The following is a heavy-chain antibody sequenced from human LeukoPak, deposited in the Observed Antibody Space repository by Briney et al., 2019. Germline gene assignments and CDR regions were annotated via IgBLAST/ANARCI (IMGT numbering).Heavy chain of an antibody. J-gene: IGHJ4*02. D-gene: IGHD6-13*01. V-gene: IGHV4-31*03. CDR2: IYYSGST. CDR3: ARDLAAAGTFDY. Sequence: PSQTLSLTCTVSGGSISSGGYYWSWIRQHPGKVLEWIGYIYYSGSTYYNPSLKSRVTISVDTSKNQFSLKLSSVTAADTAVYYCARDLAAAGTFDYWGQGTLVTVSS. CDR1: GGSISSGGYY.